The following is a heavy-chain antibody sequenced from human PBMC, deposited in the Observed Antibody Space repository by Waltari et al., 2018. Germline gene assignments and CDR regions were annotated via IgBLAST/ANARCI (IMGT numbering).Heavy chain of an antibody. Sequence: QVQLQESGPGLVKPSETLSLTCTVSGGSISSYYWSWIRQPAGKGLEWIGRIYTSGSTNYNPSLKSRVTMSVDTSKNQFSLNLSSVTAADTAVYHCAREDSSSWYRWFDPWGQGTLVTVSS. D-gene: IGHD6-13*01. J-gene: IGHJ5*02. CDR2: IYTSGST. V-gene: IGHV4-4*07. CDR1: GGSISSYY. CDR3: AREDSSSWYRWFDP.